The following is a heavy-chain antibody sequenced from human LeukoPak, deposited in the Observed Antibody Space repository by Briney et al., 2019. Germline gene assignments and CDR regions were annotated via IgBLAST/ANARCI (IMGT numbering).Heavy chain of an antibody. Sequence: SETLSLTCTVSGGSISSHFWSWIRQPPGKGLEWVGYISYSGSTNYNPSLKSRVTISADTSKNQFSLKLNSVTAADTAVYYYARTHGGNDYLGYFDSWGQGTLVTVSS. D-gene: IGHD5-12*01. CDR3: ARTHGGNDYLGYFDS. CDR1: GGSISSHF. V-gene: IGHV4-59*08. CDR2: ISYSGST. J-gene: IGHJ4*02.